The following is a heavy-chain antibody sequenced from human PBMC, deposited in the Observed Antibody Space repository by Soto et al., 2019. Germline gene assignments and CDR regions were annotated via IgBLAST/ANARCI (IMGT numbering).Heavy chain of an antibody. J-gene: IGHJ6*03. CDR3: AREQRSGGYSMDV. CDR2: ISSSSSYI. CDR1: GFTVSSYS. V-gene: IGHV3-21*03. Sequence: EVQLVESGGGLVKPGGSLRLSCAASGFTVSSYSINWVRQAPGKGLELVSSISSSSSYIYYADSVKGRFTISRDNAKNSLYLQMNSLRAEDTAVYYCAREQRSGGYSMDVWGKGTTVTVSS. D-gene: IGHD1-1*01.